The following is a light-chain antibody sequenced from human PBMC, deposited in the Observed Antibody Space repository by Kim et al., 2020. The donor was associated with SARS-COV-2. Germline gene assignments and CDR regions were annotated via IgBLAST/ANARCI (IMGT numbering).Light chain of an antibody. CDR1: GIGGKS. V-gene: IGLV3-21*04. J-gene: IGLJ2*01. CDR3: QVWDSSSDHRVV. Sequence: PGKTARCPCGGRGIGGKSVRWYQQRPGQSPVRVISYDSDRPSGSPGRFSGANSGNSATLTISRVEAGDEADYYCQVWDSSSDHRVVFGGGTQLTVL. CDR2: YDS.